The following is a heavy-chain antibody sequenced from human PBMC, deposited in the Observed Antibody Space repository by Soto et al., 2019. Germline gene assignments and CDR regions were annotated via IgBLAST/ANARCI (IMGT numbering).Heavy chain of an antibody. V-gene: IGHV3-48*03. J-gene: IGHJ4*02. CDR1: GFTFSTYE. CDR3: AREAYGDTRSIDY. Sequence: LRLSCAASGFTFSTYEMNWVRQAPGKGLEWVSYISSSGGSIYYADSVKGRFTISRDNAKNSLYLQMNSLRAEDTAVYYCAREAYGDTRSIDYWGQGTLVTVSS. CDR2: ISSSGGSI. D-gene: IGHD4-17*01.